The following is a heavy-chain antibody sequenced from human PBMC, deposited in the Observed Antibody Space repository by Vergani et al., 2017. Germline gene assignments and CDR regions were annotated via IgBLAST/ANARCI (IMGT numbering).Heavy chain of an antibody. CDR1: GFTFSSYA. D-gene: IGHD6-13*01. J-gene: IGHJ4*02. Sequence: VQLLESGGGLVQPGGCLRLSCAASGFTFSSYAMSCVGQAPGKGLGWVSAISGSGGSTYYADSVKGRFPISRDTSKNTLYLQMNSLRAEDTAVYYCAQRSSSWDKYFDYWGQGSLVTVS. CDR3: AQRSSSWDKYFDY. V-gene: IGHV3-23*01. CDR2: ISGSGGST.